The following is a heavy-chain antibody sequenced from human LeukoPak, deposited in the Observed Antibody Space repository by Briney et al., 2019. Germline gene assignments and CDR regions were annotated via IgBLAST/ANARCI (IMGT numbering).Heavy chain of an antibody. Sequence: ASVKVSCKASGFTFNAYNIHWVRQAPGQGLEWMGWINPKSGGANYAQKFQGRVTMTWDTSISTAYMELSRLRSDDTAVYYCAREYILTAYYGDYWGQGTLVNVSS. D-gene: IGHD3-9*01. CDR1: GFTFNAYN. CDR3: AREYILTAYYGDY. J-gene: IGHJ4*02. CDR2: INPKSGGA. V-gene: IGHV1-2*02.